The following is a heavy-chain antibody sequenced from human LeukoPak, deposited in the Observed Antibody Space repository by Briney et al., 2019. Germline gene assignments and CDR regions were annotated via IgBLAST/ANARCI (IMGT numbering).Heavy chain of an antibody. CDR1: GFTFSSNY. J-gene: IGHJ4*02. Sequence: GGSLRLSCAASGFTFSSNYMSWVRQAPGKGLEWVSVIYSGGSTYYADSVTGRFTISRDNSKNTLYLPMNSLRAEDTAVYYCARLTVTYAYYWGQGTLVTVSS. CDR3: ARLTVTYAYY. V-gene: IGHV3-53*01. CDR2: IYSGGST. D-gene: IGHD4-17*01.